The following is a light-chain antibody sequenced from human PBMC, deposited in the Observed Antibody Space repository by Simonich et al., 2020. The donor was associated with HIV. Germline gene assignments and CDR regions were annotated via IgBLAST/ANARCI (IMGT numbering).Light chain of an antibody. CDR3: QSYDSSLRLEV. CDR2: GNS. J-gene: IGLJ3*02. CDR1: SSNIGAGYD. Sequence: QSVLTQPPSVSGAPGQRVTISCTGSSSNIGAGYDVHWYQQLPGTAPKLLTYGNSNRPSGVPDRFSGSKSGTSASLAITGLQAEDEADYYCQSYDSSLRLEVFGGGTKLTVL. V-gene: IGLV1-40*01.